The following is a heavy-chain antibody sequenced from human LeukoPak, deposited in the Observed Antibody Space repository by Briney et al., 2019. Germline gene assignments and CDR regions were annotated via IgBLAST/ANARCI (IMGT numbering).Heavy chain of an antibody. D-gene: IGHD2-15*01. CDR2: IGGSGGDT. CDR1: GFTFSSSA. V-gene: IGHV3-23*01. Sequence: PGGSLRLSCVASGFTFSSSAMNWVRQAPGEGLQWVSAIGGSGGDTYYADSVKGRFTISRDNSKSTLCLQMNSLRAEDTAVYYCAKQLGYCSDGSCYFPYWGQGTLVTVSS. CDR3: AKQLGYCSDGSCYFPY. J-gene: IGHJ4*02.